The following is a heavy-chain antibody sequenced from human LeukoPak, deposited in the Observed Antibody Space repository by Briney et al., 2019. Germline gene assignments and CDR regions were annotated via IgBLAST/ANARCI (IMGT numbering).Heavy chain of an antibody. CDR3: ARLYSSSSGGN. CDR1: VYTFTGYY. D-gene: IGHD6-13*01. V-gene: IGHV1-2*02. CDR2: INPNSGGT. Sequence: ASVEVSCKASVYTFTGYYMHWVRQAPGQGLEWMGWINPNSGGTNYAQKFQGRVTMTRDTSISTAYMELSRLRSDDTAVYYCARLYSSSSGGNWGQGTLVTVSS. J-gene: IGHJ4*02.